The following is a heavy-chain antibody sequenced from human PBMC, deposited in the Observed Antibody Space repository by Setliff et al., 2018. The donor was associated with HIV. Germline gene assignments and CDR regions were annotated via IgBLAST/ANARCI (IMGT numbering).Heavy chain of an antibody. CDR2: ISGGGDSI. D-gene: IGHD2-15*01. J-gene: IGHJ4*02. V-gene: IGHV3-23*01. CDR3: AKDRGCSV. CDR1: GFSFGDYL. Sequence: GGSLRLSCTASGFSFGDYLMSWVRQGPGKGLEWLSSISGGGDSIFDAASMKGRFTISRHNSKNTLYLHMNSMRAEDTAVYYCAKDRGCSVWGQGTRVT.